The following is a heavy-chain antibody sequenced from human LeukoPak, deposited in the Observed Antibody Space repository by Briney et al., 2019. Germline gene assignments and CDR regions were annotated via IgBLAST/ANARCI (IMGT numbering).Heavy chain of an antibody. D-gene: IGHD1-26*01. J-gene: IGHJ3*02. Sequence: GGSLRLSCAASGFTFDDYGMSWVRQAPGKGLEWVSGINWNGGSTGYADSVKGRFTISRDNAKNSLYLQMNSLRAEDTALYYSARAKGLGAMGHDAFDIWGQGTMVTVSS. CDR1: GFTFDDYG. CDR3: ARAKGLGAMGHDAFDI. CDR2: INWNGGST. V-gene: IGHV3-20*04.